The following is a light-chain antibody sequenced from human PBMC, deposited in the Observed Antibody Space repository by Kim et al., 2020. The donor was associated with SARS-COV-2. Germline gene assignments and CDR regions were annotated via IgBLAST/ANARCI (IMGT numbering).Light chain of an antibody. V-gene: IGLV1-40*01. Sequence: QSVLTQPPSVSGAPGQRVTISCTGTSSNIGATYEVHWYQQLPGTAPKLLIYGNSNRPSGVPDRFSGSTSGTSASLAITGLQAEDEADYYCQSYDSSLSGSVFGGGTQLTVL. CDR1: SSNIGATYE. CDR3: QSYDSSLSGSV. CDR2: GNS. J-gene: IGLJ2*01.